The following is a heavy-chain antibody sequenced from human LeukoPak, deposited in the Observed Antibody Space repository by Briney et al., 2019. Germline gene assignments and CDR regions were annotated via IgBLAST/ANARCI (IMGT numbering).Heavy chain of an antibody. CDR3: ARLFRDVTTFDY. CDR1: GFTFSNYG. J-gene: IGHJ4*02. Sequence: PGGSLRLSCAASGFTFSNYGMHWVRQAPGKGLEWVAFIQYSGNTKNYAESVKGRLTISRDNAENSLYLQMNSLRAEDTAVYYCARLFRDVTTFDYWGQGTLVTVSS. D-gene: IGHD1-1*01. V-gene: IGHV3-30*02. CDR2: IQYSGNTK.